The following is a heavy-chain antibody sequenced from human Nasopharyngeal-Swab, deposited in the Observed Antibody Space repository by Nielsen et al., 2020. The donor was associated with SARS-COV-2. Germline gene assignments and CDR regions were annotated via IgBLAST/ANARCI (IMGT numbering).Heavy chain of an antibody. J-gene: IGHJ4*02. CDR3: ATSGIRVD. Sequence: VRQAPGKGLEWVSSISSSSSYIYYADSVKGRFTISRDNAKNSLYLQMNSLRAEDTAVYYCATSGIRVDWGQGTLVTVSS. D-gene: IGHD1-26*01. CDR2: ISSSSSYI. V-gene: IGHV3-21*01.